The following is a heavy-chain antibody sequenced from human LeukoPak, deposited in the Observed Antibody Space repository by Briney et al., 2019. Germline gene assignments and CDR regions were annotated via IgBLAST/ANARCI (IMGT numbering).Heavy chain of an antibody. J-gene: IGHJ4*02. CDR3: ARDARGIYED. CDR1: GFTFSSYS. CDR2: ISSSSSYI. Sequence: PGGSLRLSCAASGFTFSSYSMNWVRQAPGKGLEWVSSISSSSSYIYYADSVRGRFTISRDNAKNSLYLQMNSLRAEDTAVYYCARDARGIYEDWGQGTLVTVSS. V-gene: IGHV3-21*01. D-gene: IGHD5/OR15-5a*01.